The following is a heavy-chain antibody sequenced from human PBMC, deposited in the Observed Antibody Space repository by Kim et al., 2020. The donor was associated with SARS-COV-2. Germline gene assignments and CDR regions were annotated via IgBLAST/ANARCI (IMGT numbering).Heavy chain of an antibody. CDR2: IYTSGST. Sequence: SETLSLTCTVSGGSISSGSYYWSWIRQPAGKGLEWIGRIYTSGSTNYNPSLKSRVTISVDTSKNQFSLKLSSVTAADTAVYYCARDLQLLWFGEDPVGGMDVWGQGTTVTVSS. V-gene: IGHV4-61*02. CDR3: ARDLQLLWFGEDPVGGMDV. D-gene: IGHD3-10*01. CDR1: GGSISSGSYY. J-gene: IGHJ6*02.